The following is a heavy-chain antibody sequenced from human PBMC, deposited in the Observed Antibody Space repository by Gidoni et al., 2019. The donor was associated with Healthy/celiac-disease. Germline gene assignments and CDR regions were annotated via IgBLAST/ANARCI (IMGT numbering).Heavy chain of an antibody. Sequence: QVQLVQSGAEEKKHGASVKVSCKVSGYTPTELSMHWVRQAPGKGLEWRGGFDPEDGETIYAQKFQGRVTITENTSTDTAYVELSSLRSEDTAVYYCATPFNPRGQYYYMDVWGKGTTVTVSS. CDR2: FDPEDGET. J-gene: IGHJ6*03. V-gene: IGHV1-24*01. CDR1: GYTPTELS. CDR3: ATPFNPRGQYYYMDV. D-gene: IGHD3-3*02.